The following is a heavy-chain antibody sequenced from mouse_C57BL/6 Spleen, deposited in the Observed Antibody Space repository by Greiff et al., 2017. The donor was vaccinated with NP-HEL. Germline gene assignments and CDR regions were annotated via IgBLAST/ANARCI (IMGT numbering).Heavy chain of an antibody. D-gene: IGHD2-4*01. CDR3: ARREDDYDWYFDV. CDR2: IDPSDSYT. J-gene: IGHJ1*03. V-gene: IGHV1-69*01. CDR1: GYTFTSYW. Sequence: VQLKQPGAELVMPGASVKLSCKASGYTFTSYWMHWVKQRPGQGLEWIGEIDPSDSYTNYNQKFKGKSTLTVDKSSSTAYMQLSSLTSEDSAVYYCARREDDYDWYFDVWGTGTTVTVSS.